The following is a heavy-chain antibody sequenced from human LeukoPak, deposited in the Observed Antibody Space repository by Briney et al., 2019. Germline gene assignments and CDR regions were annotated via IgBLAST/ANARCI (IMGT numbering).Heavy chain of an antibody. CDR2: ISGSGGST. CDR1: GFTFSSYA. V-gene: IGHV3-23*01. J-gene: IGHJ4*02. D-gene: IGHD1-7*01. Sequence: PGGSLRLSCAASGFTFSSYAMSWVRQAPGKGLEWVSAISGSGGSTYYADSVKGRFTISRDNSKNTLYLQMNSLRAEDTAVYYCAKAIYPRTGTRPFDYWGQGTLVTVSS. CDR3: AKAIYPRTGTRPFDY.